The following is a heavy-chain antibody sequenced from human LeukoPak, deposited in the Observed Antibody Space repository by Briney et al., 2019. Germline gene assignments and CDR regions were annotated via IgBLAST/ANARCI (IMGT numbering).Heavy chain of an antibody. Sequence: SGGSLRLSCAASGFTFSSYAMSWVRQAPGKGLEWVSAISGCGGSTYYADSVKGRFTISRDNSKNTLYLQMNSLRAEDTAVYYCAKSIVVVPAALQHWGQGTLVTVSS. J-gene: IGHJ1*01. CDR3: AKSIVVVPAALQH. D-gene: IGHD2-2*01. V-gene: IGHV3-23*01. CDR1: GFTFSSYA. CDR2: ISGCGGST.